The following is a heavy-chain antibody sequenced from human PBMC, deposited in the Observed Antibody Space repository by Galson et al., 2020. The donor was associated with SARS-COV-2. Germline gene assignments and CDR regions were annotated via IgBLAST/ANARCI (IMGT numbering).Heavy chain of an antibody. Sequence: KIGESLKISCKGSGYSFNNYWNGWVRQMPGKGLEWMGIIYPCDSQTRYSPPFEGQVNISADKSINNAYLQWSGLKASDTATYYCSRLRYCINKACYVLYYWGQGTLVTVSS. D-gene: IGHD2-8*01. V-gene: IGHV5-51*01. CDR3: SRLRYCINKACYVLYY. CDR1: GYSFNNYW. CDR2: IYPCDSQT. J-gene: IGHJ4*02.